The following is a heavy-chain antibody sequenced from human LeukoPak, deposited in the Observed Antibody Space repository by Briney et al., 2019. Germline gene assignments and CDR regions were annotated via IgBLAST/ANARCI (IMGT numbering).Heavy chain of an antibody. CDR3: ARAYSSSWYLDLARTIDY. J-gene: IGHJ4*02. CDR2: IRYDGSNK. V-gene: IGHV3-30*02. D-gene: IGHD6-13*01. CDR1: GFSFSSYG. Sequence: GGSLRLSCAASGFSFSSYGMHWVRQAPGKGLEWVAFIRYDGSNKYYADSVKGRFTISRDNSKNTLYLQMNSLRAEDTAVYYCARAYSSSWYLDLARTIDYWGQGTLVTVSS.